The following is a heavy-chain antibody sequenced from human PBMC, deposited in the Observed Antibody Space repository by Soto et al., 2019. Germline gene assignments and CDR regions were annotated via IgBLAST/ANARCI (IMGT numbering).Heavy chain of an antibody. V-gene: IGHV3-23*01. CDR3: ARIVVVPAAISY. CDR1: GFTFSSYA. D-gene: IGHD2-2*01. Sequence: GALRLSCAASGFTFSSYAMSWVRQAPGKGLEWVSAISGSGGSTYYADSVKGRFTISRDNSKNTLYLQMNILRAEDTAVYYCARIVVVPAAISYWGQGTLVTVS. CDR2: ISGSGGST. J-gene: IGHJ4*02.